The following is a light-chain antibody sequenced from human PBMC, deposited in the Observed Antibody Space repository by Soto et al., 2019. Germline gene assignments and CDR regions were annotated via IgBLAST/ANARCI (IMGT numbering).Light chain of an antibody. J-gene: IGKJ2*01. V-gene: IGKV3-20*01. Sequence: EIVLTQSPGTLSLSPGERATLSCRASQSVSSSYLAWYQQKPGQAPRLLIYGASSRATGIPDRFSGSGSGADFTVTISRLEPEALAVYYCQEYGTSPYTLGQGTKLYIK. CDR2: GAS. CDR1: QSVSSSY. CDR3: QEYGTSPYT.